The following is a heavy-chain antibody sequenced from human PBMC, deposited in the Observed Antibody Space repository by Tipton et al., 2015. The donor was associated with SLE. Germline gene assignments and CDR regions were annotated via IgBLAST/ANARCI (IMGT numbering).Heavy chain of an antibody. CDR2: INHSGST. CDR3: AGGYDSSGYYDY. V-gene: IGHV4-34*01. Sequence: TLSLTCAVYGGSFSTYYWSWIRQPPGKGLEWIGEINHSGSTNYNPSLKGRVTISVDTSKNQFSLKLSSVTAADTAVYYCAGGYDSSGYYDYWGQGTLVTVAS. D-gene: IGHD3-22*01. J-gene: IGHJ4*02. CDR1: GGSFSTYY.